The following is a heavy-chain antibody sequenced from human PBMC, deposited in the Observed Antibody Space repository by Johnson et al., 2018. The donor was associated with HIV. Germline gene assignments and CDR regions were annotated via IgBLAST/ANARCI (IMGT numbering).Heavy chain of an antibody. CDR3: ATRDPTYRPGVFDI. CDR1: EFRFSDFY. V-gene: IGHV3-11*04. J-gene: IGHJ3*02. CDR2: ISSNGGST. D-gene: IGHD2-2*02. Sequence: QVQLVESGGGLVKPGGSLRLSCAVSEFRFSDFYMRWIRQAPWKGLEWVSYISSNGGSTFYANSVKGRFSISRDNAKNSLFLQMNSLRAEDMAVYYCATRDPTYRPGVFDIWGQGTMVTVSS.